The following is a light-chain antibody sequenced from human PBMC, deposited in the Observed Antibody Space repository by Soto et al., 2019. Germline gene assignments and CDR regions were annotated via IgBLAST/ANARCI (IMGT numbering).Light chain of an antibody. V-gene: IGKV3-11*01. J-gene: IGKJ2*01. Sequence: EIVLTQSPATLSLSPGERATLSCRASQSVDNYLAWYQQKPGQAPRLLIHDASYRATGLPARFSGSGSGTNFTLTISRIEPEDFAVYYSHQRSDWYTFGQGTKLEIK. CDR2: DAS. CDR1: QSVDNY. CDR3: HQRSDWYT.